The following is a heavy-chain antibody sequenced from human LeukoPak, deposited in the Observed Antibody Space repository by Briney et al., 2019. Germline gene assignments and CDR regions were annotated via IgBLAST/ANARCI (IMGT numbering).Heavy chain of an antibody. CDR3: ARALRQQLVTGWFDP. J-gene: IGHJ5*02. CDR2: IYHSGST. Sequence: SSETLSLTCTVSGDSISSYYWSWIRQPPGGGLEWVGYIYHSGSTNYNPSLKSRVTISVDTSKNQFSLKLISATAADTAVYYCARALRQQLVTGWFDPWGQGTLVTVSS. D-gene: IGHD6-13*01. V-gene: IGHV4-59*01. CDR1: GDSISSYY.